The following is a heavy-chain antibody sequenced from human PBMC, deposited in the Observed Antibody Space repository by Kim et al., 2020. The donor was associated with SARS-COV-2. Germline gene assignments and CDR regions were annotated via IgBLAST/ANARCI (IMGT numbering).Heavy chain of an antibody. CDR3: ARVKSGPQVGRDFFVS. D-gene: IGHD3-3*01. J-gene: IGHJ5*01. Sequence: GGSLRLSCAGSGFTFSGFAMSWFRQAPGKGLEWVSGISGGGTTYYADSVKGRFTVSRDNSRNTLSLQMNSLRVEDTALYYFARVKSGPQVGRDFFVSWG. CDR2: ISGGGTT. CDR1: GFTFSGFA. V-gene: IGHV3-23*01.